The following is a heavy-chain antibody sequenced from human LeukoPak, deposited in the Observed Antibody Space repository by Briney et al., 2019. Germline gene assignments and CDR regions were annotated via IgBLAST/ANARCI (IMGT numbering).Heavy chain of an antibody. J-gene: IGHJ3*02. D-gene: IGHD3-22*01. Sequence: GGSLRLSCAASGFTFRTYSMNWVRQAPGKGLEWVSSITSSSSYIYYADSVKGRFTISRDNSKNTLYLQMNSLRAEDTAVYYCARDVPAYYYDSSGYTDAFDIWGQGTMVTVSS. V-gene: IGHV3-21*01. CDR2: ITSSSSYI. CDR1: GFTFRTYS. CDR3: ARDVPAYYYDSSGYTDAFDI.